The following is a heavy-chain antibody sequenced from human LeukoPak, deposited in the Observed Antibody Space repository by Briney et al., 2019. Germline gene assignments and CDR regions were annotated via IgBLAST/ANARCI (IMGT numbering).Heavy chain of an antibody. Sequence: ASVKVSCKASGYTFTSYYMHWVRQAPGQGLEWMGLINPTGGSTGYAQKFQGRVTMTRDMSTSTDYMELSSLRSEDTAVYYCARDNSVGDNAWWFDPWGQGTLVTVSS. J-gene: IGHJ5*02. D-gene: IGHD1-26*01. CDR2: INPTGGST. CDR1: GYTFTSYY. V-gene: IGHV1-46*01. CDR3: ARDNSVGDNAWWFDP.